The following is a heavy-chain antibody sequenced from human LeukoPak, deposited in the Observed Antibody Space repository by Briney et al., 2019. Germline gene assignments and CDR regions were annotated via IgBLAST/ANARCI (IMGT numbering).Heavy chain of an antibody. CDR2: IVPIFGTA. Sequence: ASVKVSCKASGGTFSSYAISWVRQAPGQGLEWMGGIVPIFGTANYAQKFQGRVTITADESTSTAYMELSSLRSEDTAVYYCARAGPITIFGVVINNWFDPWGQGTLVTVSS. V-gene: IGHV1-69*13. J-gene: IGHJ5*02. CDR1: GGTFSSYA. D-gene: IGHD3-3*01. CDR3: ARAGPITIFGVVINNWFDP.